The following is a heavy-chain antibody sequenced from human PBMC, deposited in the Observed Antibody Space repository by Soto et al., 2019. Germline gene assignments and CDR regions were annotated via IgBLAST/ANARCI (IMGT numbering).Heavy chain of an antibody. V-gene: IGHV4-59*01. CDR2: IYYTGST. Sequence: SETLSLTCMISGGSISSYYWNWIRQPPGRGLEWIGNIYYTGSTNYNPSLKSRVTISIGTSKNQFSLKVTSVTAADTAVYYCARDPSYYDSTDYVSWFDPWGQGTLVTVSS. CDR1: GGSISSYY. J-gene: IGHJ5*02. D-gene: IGHD3-22*01. CDR3: ARDPSYYDSTDYVSWFDP.